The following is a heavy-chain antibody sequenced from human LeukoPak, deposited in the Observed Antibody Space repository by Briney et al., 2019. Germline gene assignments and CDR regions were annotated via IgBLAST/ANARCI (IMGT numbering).Heavy chain of an antibody. CDR2: MNPNSGST. V-gene: IGHV1-8*01. CDR3: AGGYYDTSGYYLFDY. Sequence: GASVKVSCKASGYTFTSYDINWVRQATGQGLEWMGWMNPNSGSTGCAQKFQGRVTMTRNTSISTAYMELSSLRSEDTAVYYCAGGYYDTSGYYLFDYWGQGTLVTVSS. J-gene: IGHJ4*02. D-gene: IGHD3-22*01. CDR1: GYTFTSYD.